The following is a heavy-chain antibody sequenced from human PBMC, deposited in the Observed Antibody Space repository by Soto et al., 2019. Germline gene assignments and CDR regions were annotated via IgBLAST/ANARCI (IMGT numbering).Heavy chain of an antibody. CDR2: ISGSGGST. CDR1: GFTFSSYA. V-gene: IGHV3-23*01. CDR3: AKERGLELREPRGAFDI. J-gene: IGHJ3*02. Sequence: EVQLLESGGGLVQPGGSLRLSCAASGFTFSSYAMSWVRQAPGKGLEWVSAISGSGGSTYYADSVKGRFTISRDNSKNTLYLQMNSLRAEDTAVYYCAKERGLELREPRGAFDIWGQGTMVTVSS. D-gene: IGHD1-7*01.